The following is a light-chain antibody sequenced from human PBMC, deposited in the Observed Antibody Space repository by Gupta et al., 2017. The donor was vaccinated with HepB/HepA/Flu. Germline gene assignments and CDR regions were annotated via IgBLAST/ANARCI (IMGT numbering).Light chain of an antibody. CDR3: AASDGSLNGCV. Sequence: QSVLTQPPSASGTPGQRVTISCSGGSSNIGSNTVSWYQQLPGTAPKLLIYSDNQRPSGVPDRLSGSKSGTSASPAISGLQSEDDADDYCAASDGSLNGCVFGGGTKMTVL. J-gene: IGLJ3*02. V-gene: IGLV1-44*01. CDR1: SSNIGSNT. CDR2: SDN.